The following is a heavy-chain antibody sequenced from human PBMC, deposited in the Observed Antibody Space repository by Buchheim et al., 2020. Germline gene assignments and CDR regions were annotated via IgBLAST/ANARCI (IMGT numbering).Heavy chain of an antibody. V-gene: IGHV3-74*01. CDR2: IKSDGSST. Sequence: EVQLVESGGGLVQPGGSLRLSCAASGFSISNYGMHWVRQAPGKGLVWVSRIKSDGSSTNYADSVKGRFTVSRDNAKHTLYLQMSRRRADDAAVYYCASETCWSPDYWGQGTL. D-gene: IGHD6-13*01. J-gene: IGHJ4*02. CDR1: GFSISNYG. CDR3: ASETCWSPDY.